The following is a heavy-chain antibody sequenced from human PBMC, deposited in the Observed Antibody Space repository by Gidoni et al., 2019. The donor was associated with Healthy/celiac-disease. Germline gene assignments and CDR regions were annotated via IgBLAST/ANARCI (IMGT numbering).Heavy chain of an antibody. Sequence: QVQLVQSGAEVKKPGASVKVSCKASGYTFTSYGISWVRQAPGQGLEWMGWISAYNGNTNYAQKLQGRVTMTTDTSTSTAYMELRSLRSDDTAVYYCAREGYYDFWSGIQDAFDIWGQGTMVTVSS. V-gene: IGHV1-18*01. CDR3: AREGYYDFWSGIQDAFDI. CDR1: GYTFTSYG. J-gene: IGHJ3*02. D-gene: IGHD3-3*01. CDR2: ISAYNGNT.